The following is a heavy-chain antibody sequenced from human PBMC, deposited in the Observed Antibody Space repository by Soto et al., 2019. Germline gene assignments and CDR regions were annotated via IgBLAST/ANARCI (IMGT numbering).Heavy chain of an antibody. J-gene: IGHJ4*02. CDR3: ARDLDPGIESDSNPFDY. D-gene: IGHD5-12*01. CDR2: IIPIFGTA. CDR1: GGTFDSYA. V-gene: IGHV1-69*13. Sequence: SVKFSCIASGGTFDSYAISWVRQAPGQGLERKGGIIPIFGTAYYAQKFQGRVTITADESTSTAYMELSSLRSEDTAVYYCARDLDPGIESDSNPFDYWGQGTLVTVSS.